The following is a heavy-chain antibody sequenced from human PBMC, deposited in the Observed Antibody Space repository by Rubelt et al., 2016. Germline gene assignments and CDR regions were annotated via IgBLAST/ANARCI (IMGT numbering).Heavy chain of an antibody. CDR1: GYTFTSYG. J-gene: IGHJ4*02. CDR2: ISAYNGNT. D-gene: IGHD1-7*01. V-gene: IGHV1-18*01. CDR3: ARDLPPFRRYNWNFPLDY. Sequence: QVQLVQSGAEVKKPGASVKVSCKASGYTFTSYGISWVRQAPGQGLEWMGWISAYNGNTNYGQKRQSTVTMTTETSTSTAYMELRSLSSDDTAVYDCARDLPPFRRYNWNFPLDYWGQGTLVTVSS.